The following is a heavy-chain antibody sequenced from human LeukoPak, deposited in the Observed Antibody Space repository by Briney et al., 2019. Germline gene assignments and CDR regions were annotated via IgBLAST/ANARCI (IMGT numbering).Heavy chain of an antibody. J-gene: IGHJ4*02. CDR3: ALSSSGSYSFDY. Sequence: SETLSLTCAVYGGSFSGYYWSWIRQPPGKGLEWIGYIYYSGSTNYNPSLKSRVTISVDTSKNQFSLKLSSVTAADTAVYYCALSSSGSYSFDYWGQGTLATVSS. CDR2: IYYSGST. CDR1: GGSFSGYY. D-gene: IGHD3-10*01. V-gene: IGHV4-59*01.